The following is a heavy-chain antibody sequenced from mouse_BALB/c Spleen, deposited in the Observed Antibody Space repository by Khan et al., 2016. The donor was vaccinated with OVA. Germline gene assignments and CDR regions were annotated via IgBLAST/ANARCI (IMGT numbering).Heavy chain of an antibody. V-gene: IGHV2-6-4*01. D-gene: IGHD2-14*01. CDR1: GFSLSRYN. CDR3: ARAYYRYDGYYAMDY. Sequence: QVQLKQSGPGLVAPSQSLSITCTISGFSLSRYNIHWVRQPPGKGLEWLGMIWGGGGTDYNSTLKSRLSISKDNSQSQVFLKMNSLKTDDTAMYYCARAYYRYDGYYAMDYWGQGTSVTVSS. J-gene: IGHJ4*01. CDR2: IWGGGGT.